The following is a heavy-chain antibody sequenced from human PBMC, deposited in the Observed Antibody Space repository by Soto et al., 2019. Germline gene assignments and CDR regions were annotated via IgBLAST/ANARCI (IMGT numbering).Heavy chain of an antibody. J-gene: IGHJ4*02. V-gene: IGHV1-69*01. Sequence: QVQLVQSGAEVKKPGSSVKVSCKASGGTFSSYAISWVRQSPGQGLEWMGGIIPIFGTANYAQKFQGRVKMTGDESPSTEYLALSSLRSEDTAVYYCARGGAVGCSGVRCDGIDYWGQGTLVTVSS. CDR2: IIPIFGTA. CDR1: GGTFSSYA. CDR3: ARGGAVGCSGVRCDGIDY. D-gene: IGHD2-15*01.